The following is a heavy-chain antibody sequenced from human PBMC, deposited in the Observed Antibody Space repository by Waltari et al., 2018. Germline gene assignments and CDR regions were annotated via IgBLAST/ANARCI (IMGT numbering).Heavy chain of an antibody. J-gene: IGHJ5*02. V-gene: IGHV4-38-2*01. Sequence: QVQLQESGPGLVRPSETLSLTCAVSGYFINTGFFWGWVRQPPGKGLEWIGNIYYDGTTYYNPSLSHRLMISLDTSKNQFSLRLNFVDVADTAVYYCARQTLGYCTSAACRRLETWGQGILVTVSS. CDR3: ARQTLGYCTSAACRRLET. CDR1: GYFINTGFF. D-gene: IGHD2-2*03. CDR2: IYYDGTT.